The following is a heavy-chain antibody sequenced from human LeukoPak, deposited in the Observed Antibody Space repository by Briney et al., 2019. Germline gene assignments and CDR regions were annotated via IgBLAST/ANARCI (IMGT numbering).Heavy chain of an antibody. D-gene: IGHD4-23*01. V-gene: IGHV3-74*01. CDR1: GFTFRSYW. J-gene: IGHJ4*02. CDR2: IASDGSST. Sequence: GGSLRLSCAASGFTFRSYWMNWVRQAPGTGLVWVSRIASDGSSTTYADSVKGRFSISRDNAKNTLYLQMNSLRVEDTAVYYCARGRPHGNDYWGQGTLVTVSS. CDR3: ARGRPHGNDY.